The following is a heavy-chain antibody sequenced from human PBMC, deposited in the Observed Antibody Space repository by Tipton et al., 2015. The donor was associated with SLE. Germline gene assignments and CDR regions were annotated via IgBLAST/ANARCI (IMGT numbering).Heavy chain of an antibody. J-gene: IGHJ2*01. CDR2: MNPNSGNT. V-gene: IGHV1-8*02. Sequence: QLVQSGPEVKKPGASVKVSCKTSGYTFTNYGISWVRQAPGQGLEWMGWMNPNSGNTGYAQKFQGRVTMTRNTSISTAYMELSSLRSEDTAVYYCARETDWYFDLWGRGTLVTVSS. CDR1: GYTFTNYG. CDR3: ARETDWYFDL.